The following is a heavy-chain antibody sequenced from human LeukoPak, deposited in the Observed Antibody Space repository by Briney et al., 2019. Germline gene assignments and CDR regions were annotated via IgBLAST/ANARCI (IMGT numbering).Heavy chain of an antibody. Sequence: SVKVSCKASGGTFSSYAISWVRQAPGQGLEWMGGIIPIFGTANYAQKFQGRVTITTGESTSTAYMELSSLRSEDTAVYYCARVKSGAAAGLDAFDIWGQGTMVTVSS. CDR1: GGTFSSYA. CDR3: ARVKSGAAAGLDAFDI. CDR2: IIPIFGTA. D-gene: IGHD6-13*01. J-gene: IGHJ3*02. V-gene: IGHV1-69*05.